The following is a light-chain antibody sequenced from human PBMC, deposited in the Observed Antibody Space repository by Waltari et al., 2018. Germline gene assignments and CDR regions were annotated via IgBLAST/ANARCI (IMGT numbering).Light chain of an antibody. CDR2: DAS. J-gene: IGKJ1*01. V-gene: IGKV3-20*01. Sequence: DIVVTQSPATLSSAPGARAALSCRASQSVSKYLPWYQQKPGQAPRPLIDDASVRAAGIADRFSDSGFGTDCSLTISRLEHEDFAVYYCQKYGTLPATFGQGTKVEIK. CDR3: QKYGTLPAT. CDR1: QSVSKY.